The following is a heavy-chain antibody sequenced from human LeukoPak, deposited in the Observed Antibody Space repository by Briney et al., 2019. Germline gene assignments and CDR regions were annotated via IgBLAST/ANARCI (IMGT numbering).Heavy chain of an antibody. D-gene: IGHD1-1*01. CDR3: ATSSYWNDGFDP. CDR2: NYYSGST. V-gene: IGHV4-59*01. Sequence: SETLSLTCSVSGGAISNYYWSWIRQPPGKGLEWVGYNYYSGSTNYNPSLKSRVTISVATSKNQFSLKLNSVTAADTAVYYCATSSYWNDGFDPWGQGILVTVSS. CDR1: GGAISNYY. J-gene: IGHJ5*02.